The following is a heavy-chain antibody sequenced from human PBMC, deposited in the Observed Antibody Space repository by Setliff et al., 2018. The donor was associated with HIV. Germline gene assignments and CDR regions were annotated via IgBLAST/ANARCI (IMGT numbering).Heavy chain of an antibody. J-gene: IGHJ4*02. CDR3: ARGSPWLAPDS. V-gene: IGHV1-69*13. D-gene: IGHD3-22*01. CDR1: GGTFSTYT. Sequence: GASVKVSCKASGGTFSTYTVNWVRQAPGQGLEWMGGIISMFGTGNYAQKFQGRVTITADEPTRTAYMELSSLRSEDTAVFYCARGSPWLAPDSWGQGTLVTV. CDR2: IISMFGTG.